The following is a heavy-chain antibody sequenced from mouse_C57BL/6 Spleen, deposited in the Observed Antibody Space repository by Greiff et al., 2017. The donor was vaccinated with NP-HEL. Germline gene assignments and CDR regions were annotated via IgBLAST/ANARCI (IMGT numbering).Heavy chain of an antibody. D-gene: IGHD2-3*01. CDR2: ISDGGSYT. V-gene: IGHV5-4*03. CDR1: GFTFSSYA. Sequence: EVMLVESGGGLVKPGGSLKLSCAASGFTFSSYAMSWVRPTPEKRLEWVATISDGGSYTYYPDNVKGRFTISRDNAKNNLYLQMSHLKSEDTAMYYCARVYDGYPAYWGQGTLVTVSA. CDR3: ARVYDGYPAY. J-gene: IGHJ3*01.